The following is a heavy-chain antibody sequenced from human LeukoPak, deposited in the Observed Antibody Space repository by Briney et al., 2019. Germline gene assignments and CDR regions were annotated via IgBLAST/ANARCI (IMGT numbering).Heavy chain of an antibody. Sequence: PGGSLRLSCAASGFTFSSYAMSWVRQAPGKGLEWVSAISGSGGSTYYADSVKGRFTISRDNSKNTLYLQMNSLRAEDTAVYYCAKGVYSSSWYVLETYYFDYWGQGTLVTVSS. V-gene: IGHV3-23*01. CDR2: ISGSGGST. CDR3: AKGVYSSSWYVLETYYFDY. J-gene: IGHJ4*02. CDR1: GFTFSSYA. D-gene: IGHD6-13*01.